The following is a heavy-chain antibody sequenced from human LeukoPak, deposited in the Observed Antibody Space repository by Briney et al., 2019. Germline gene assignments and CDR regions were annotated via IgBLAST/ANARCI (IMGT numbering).Heavy chain of an antibody. D-gene: IGHD6-19*01. CDR3: AKSSGGVDDAFDI. CDR1: GFTFSSYA. CDR2: ISGSGGST. J-gene: IGHJ3*02. V-gene: IGHV3-23*01. Sequence: PGGSLRLSCAASGFTFSSYAMSWVRQAPGKGLEGVSAISGSGGSTYYADSVKGRFTISSDNSKTTLYLQMNSLRAEDTAVYYCAKSSGGVDDAFDIWGQGTMVTVSS.